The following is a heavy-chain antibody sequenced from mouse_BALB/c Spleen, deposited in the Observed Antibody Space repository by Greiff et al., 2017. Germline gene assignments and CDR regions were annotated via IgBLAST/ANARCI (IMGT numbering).Heavy chain of an antibody. D-gene: IGHD1-1*01. CDR3: ARYCGSRDYYAMDY. J-gene: IGHJ4*01. Sequence: QVQLQQPGAELVKPGASVKLSCKASGYTFTSYWMHWVKQRPGQGLEWIGEINPSNGRTNYNEKFKSKATLTVDKSSSTAYMQLSSLTAEDSAVYYCARYCGSRDYYAMDYWGQGTSVTVSS. V-gene: IGHV1S81*02. CDR1: GYTFTSYW. CDR2: INPSNGRT.